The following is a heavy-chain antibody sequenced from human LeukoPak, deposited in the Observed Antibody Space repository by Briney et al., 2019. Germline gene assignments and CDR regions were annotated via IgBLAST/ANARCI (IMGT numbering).Heavy chain of an antibody. D-gene: IGHD1-26*01. J-gene: IGHJ6*03. V-gene: IGHV3-11*01. Sequence: GGSLRLSCAASGFTFSDYCMSWIRRAPGKGLEWVSYISSSGSTIYYADSVKGRFTISRDNAKNSLYLQMNSLRAEDTAVYHCARERSYYAGYMDVWGKGTTVTVSS. CDR2: ISSSGSTI. CDR1: GFTFSDYC. CDR3: ARERSYYAGYMDV.